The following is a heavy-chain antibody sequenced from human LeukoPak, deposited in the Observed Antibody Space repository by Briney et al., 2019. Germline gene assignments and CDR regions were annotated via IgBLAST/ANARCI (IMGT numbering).Heavy chain of an antibody. CDR1: GYSFPTYW. D-gene: IGHD6-13*01. J-gene: IGHJ6*03. CDR3: ARVFSSSWYRDYYYYYMDV. CDR2: IYPGDSDT. Sequence: PGESLKISCKHSGYSFPTYWIGWVRQMPGKGLEWMGIIYPGDSDTRYSPSFQGQVTISADKSISTAYLQWSSLKASDTAMYYCARVFSSSWYRDYYYYYMDVWGKGTTVTVSS. V-gene: IGHV5-51*01.